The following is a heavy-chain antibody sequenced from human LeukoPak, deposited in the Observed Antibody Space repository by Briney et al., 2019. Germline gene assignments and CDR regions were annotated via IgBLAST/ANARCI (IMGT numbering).Heavy chain of an antibody. CDR3: ASGSSFSAHFDY. D-gene: IGHD6-6*01. CDR1: GYSFTSYW. CDR2: IYPGDSDT. Sequence: GGALKTPCQGLGYSFTSYWLDWVPQIPGKGLGGMEIIYPGDSDTRYNPSFQGQVTISPDKSISAACLQWSSLKASDTAMYYCASGSSFSAHFDYWGEKTPLTVSS. V-gene: IGHV5-51*01. J-gene: IGHJ4*02.